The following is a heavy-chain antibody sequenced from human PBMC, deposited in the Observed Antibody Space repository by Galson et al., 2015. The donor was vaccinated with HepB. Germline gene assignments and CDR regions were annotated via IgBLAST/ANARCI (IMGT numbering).Heavy chain of an antibody. CDR3: ARDPGGSYSYCDY. CDR2: ISSSSSYT. J-gene: IGHJ4*02. Sequence: SLRLSCAASGFTFSDYYMSWIRQAPGKGLEWVSYISSSSSYTNYADSVKGRFTISRDNAKNSLYLQMNSLRAEDTAVYYCARDPGGSYSYCDYWGQGTLVTVSS. CDR1: GFTFSDYY. V-gene: IGHV3-11*06. D-gene: IGHD1-26*01.